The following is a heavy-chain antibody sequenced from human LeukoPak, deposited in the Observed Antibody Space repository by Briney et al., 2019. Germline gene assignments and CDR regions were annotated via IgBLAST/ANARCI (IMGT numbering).Heavy chain of an antibody. J-gene: IGHJ4*02. CDR1: GGSISSSSYY. D-gene: IGHD3-22*01. CDR2: IYYSGST. Sequence: SETLSLTCTVSGGSISSSSYYWGWIRQPPGKGLEWIGSIYYSGSTNYNPSLKSRVTISVDTSKNQFSLKLSSVTAADTAVYYCARESNYYDSSGYFRNLAFDYWGQGTLVTVSS. V-gene: IGHV4-39*07. CDR3: ARESNYYDSSGYFRNLAFDY.